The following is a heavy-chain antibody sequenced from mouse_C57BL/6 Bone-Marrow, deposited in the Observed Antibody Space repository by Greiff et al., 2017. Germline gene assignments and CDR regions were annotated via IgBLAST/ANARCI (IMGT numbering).Heavy chain of an antibody. CDR1: GYTFTGYW. D-gene: IGHD2-3*01. V-gene: IGHV1-9*01. CDR3: ARDGYYVYYAMDY. CDR2: ILPGSGST. J-gene: IGHJ4*01. Sequence: VQLQQSGAELMKPGASVKLSCKATGYTFTGYWIEWVKQRPGHGLEWIGEILPGSGSTNYHEKFKGKATFTADTSSNTAYMQLSSLTTEDSAIYYCARDGYYVYYAMDYWGQGTSVTVSS.